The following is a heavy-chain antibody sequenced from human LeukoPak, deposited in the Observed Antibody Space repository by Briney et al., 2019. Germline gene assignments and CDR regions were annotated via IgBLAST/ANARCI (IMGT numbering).Heavy chain of an antibody. V-gene: IGHV1-46*01. Sequence: ASVTVSCKASGYTFTSYYMHWVRQAPGQGLEWMGIINPSGGSTSYAQKFQGRVTMTRDTSTSTVYMELSSLRSEDTAVYYCARVGEPAAPGRPYYYYYYYMDVWGKGTTVTVSS. CDR1: GYTFTSYY. J-gene: IGHJ6*03. D-gene: IGHD2-2*01. CDR2: INPSGGST. CDR3: ARVGEPAAPGRPYYYYYYYMDV.